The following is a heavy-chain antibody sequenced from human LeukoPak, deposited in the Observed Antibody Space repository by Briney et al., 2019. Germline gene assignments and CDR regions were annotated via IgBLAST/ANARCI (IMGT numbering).Heavy chain of an antibody. CDR3: ARRGGKNYGDYVLYYSYMDV. V-gene: IGHV1-69*06. CDR1: GGTFSSYA. Sequence: SVKVSCKASGGTFSSYAISWVRQAPGQGPEWMGGIIPIFGTANYAQKFQGRVTITADKSTSTAYMELSSLRSEDTAVYYCARRGGKNYGDYVLYYSYMDVWGKGTTVTVSS. CDR2: IIPIFGTA. J-gene: IGHJ6*03. D-gene: IGHD4-17*01.